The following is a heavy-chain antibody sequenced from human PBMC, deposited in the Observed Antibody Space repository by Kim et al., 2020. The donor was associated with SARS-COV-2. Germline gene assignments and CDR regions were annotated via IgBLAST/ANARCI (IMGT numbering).Heavy chain of an antibody. CDR2: IRSRTYGGTT. V-gene: IGHV3-49*04. Sequence: GGSLRLSCTASGFTFGDFAVSWVRQVPGKGLEWVGIIRSRTYGGTTEKAASVKDRFTISGDDSNNVAYLQMSSLKSEDTGVYHCSRNRLPYYYMDVWGKGTTVTVSS. CDR3: SRNRLPYYYMDV. J-gene: IGHJ6*03. CDR1: GFTFGDFA.